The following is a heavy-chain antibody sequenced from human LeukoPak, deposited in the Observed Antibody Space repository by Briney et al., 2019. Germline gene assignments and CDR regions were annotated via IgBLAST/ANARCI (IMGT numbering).Heavy chain of an antibody. D-gene: IGHD6-13*01. Sequence: ASVKVSCKASGYTFTSYGISWVRQAPGQGLEWMGWISAYNGNTNYAQKLQGRVTMTTDTSTSTAYMELRSLRSDDTAVYYCGRALAAAGTGHNWFDPWGQGTLVTVSS. CDR1: GYTFTSYG. CDR2: ISAYNGNT. J-gene: IGHJ5*02. CDR3: GRALAAAGTGHNWFDP. V-gene: IGHV1-18*01.